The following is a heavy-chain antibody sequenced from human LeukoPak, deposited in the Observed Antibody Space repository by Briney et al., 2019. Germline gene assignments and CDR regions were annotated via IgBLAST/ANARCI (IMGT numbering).Heavy chain of an antibody. CDR2: IYHGGST. Sequence: SETLSLTCAVSGGSISSGGYSWSWIRQPPGKGLEWIGYIYHGGSTYYNPSLKSRVTISVDRSKNQFSLKLSSVTAADTAVYYCARDRDYGRSHFDYWGQGTLVTVSS. CDR3: ARDRDYGRSHFDY. V-gene: IGHV4-30-2*01. D-gene: IGHD4-17*01. CDR1: GGSISSGGYS. J-gene: IGHJ4*02.